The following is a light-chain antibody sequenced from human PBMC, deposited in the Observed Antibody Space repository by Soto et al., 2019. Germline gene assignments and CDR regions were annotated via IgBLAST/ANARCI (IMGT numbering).Light chain of an antibody. J-gene: IGKJ1*01. Sequence: ESVFTQSPGPLSPSPGARATPSCRARPSVSNNHLAWYQQKPGQAPRLLIYGASNRATGIPDRFSGSGSGTDFTLTISRLEPEDFAVYYCQQYGSSGTFGQGTKVDIK. CDR3: QQYGSSGT. CDR1: PSVSNNH. CDR2: GAS. V-gene: IGKV3-20*01.